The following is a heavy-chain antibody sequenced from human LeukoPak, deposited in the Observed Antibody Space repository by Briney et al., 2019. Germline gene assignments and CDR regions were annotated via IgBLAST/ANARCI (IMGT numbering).Heavy chain of an antibody. CDR2: IIPIFGTA. J-gene: IGHJ3*02. CDR3: PRTRWFGELFGAFDI. V-gene: IGHV1-69*01. CDR1: GFTFSSYG. D-gene: IGHD3-10*01. Sequence: GGSLRLPCAASGFTFSSYGMHWVRQAPGKGLEWMGGIIPIFGTANYAQKFQGRVTITADESTSTAYMELSSLRSEDTAVYYCPRTRWFGELFGAFDIWGQGTMVTVSS.